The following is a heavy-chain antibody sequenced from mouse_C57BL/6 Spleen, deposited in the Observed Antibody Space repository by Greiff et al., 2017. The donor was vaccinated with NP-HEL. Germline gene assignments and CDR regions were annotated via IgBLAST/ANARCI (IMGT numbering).Heavy chain of an antibody. J-gene: IGHJ2*01. CDR2: IWPGGGT. D-gene: IGHD1-1*01. CDR1: GFSLTSYA. Sequence: VQLVESGPGLVAPSQSLSITCTVSGFSLTSYAISWVRQPPGKGLEWLGVIWPGGGTNYNSALNSRLSISKDNSKSQVFLKMNSLQTDDTARYDCARTAYYGSSSSHDFDYWGQGTTLTVSS. V-gene: IGHV2-9-1*01. CDR3: ARTAYYGSSSSHDFDY.